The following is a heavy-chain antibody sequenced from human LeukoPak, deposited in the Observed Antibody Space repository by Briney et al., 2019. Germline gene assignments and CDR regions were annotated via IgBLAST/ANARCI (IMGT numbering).Heavy chain of an antibody. CDR1: NRSISSSSSY. CDR2: IYYSGNT. V-gene: IGHV4-39*01. CDR3: YGITYLRCSGNYWYYLDS. Sequence: SETLSLTCTAANRSISSSSSYLAWIRQPPGKGLEWIASIYYSGNTYFNPSLKSRVTISVDPSNNQVSLKVSSVTAADTAVYYCYGITYLRCSGNYWYYLDSWGQGTLVTVSS. D-gene: IGHD3-10*02. J-gene: IGHJ4*02.